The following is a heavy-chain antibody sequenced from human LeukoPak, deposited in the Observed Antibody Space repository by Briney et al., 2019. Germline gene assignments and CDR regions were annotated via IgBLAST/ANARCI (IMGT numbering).Heavy chain of an antibody. CDR2: IYTSGST. J-gene: IGHJ1*01. CDR1: GGSISSYY. V-gene: IGHV4-4*07. CDR3: ARQRPTGTTSRAEYFQH. Sequence: PSETLSLTCTVSGGSISSYYWSWIRQPAGKGLEWIGRIYTSGSTNYNPSLKSRVTMSVDTSKNQFSLKLSSVTAADTAVYYCARQRPTGTTSRAEYFQHWGQGTLVTVSS. D-gene: IGHD1-1*01.